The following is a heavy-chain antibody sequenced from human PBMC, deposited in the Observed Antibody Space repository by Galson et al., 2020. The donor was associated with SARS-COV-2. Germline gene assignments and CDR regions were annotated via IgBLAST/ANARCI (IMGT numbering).Heavy chain of an antibody. Sequence: GESLKISCAASGFTFDSITAYAMTWVRQAPGKGLEWVSAISGRGGSKYYADSVKGRFSISRDNSKSTLYLQMSSLRADDTAVYYCAKGHFDWLYYFDNWGPGTLVTVSS. V-gene: IGHV3-23*01. CDR3: AKGHFDWLYYFDN. CDR1: GFTFDSITAYA. D-gene: IGHD3-9*01. J-gene: IGHJ4*02. CDR2: ISGRGGSK.